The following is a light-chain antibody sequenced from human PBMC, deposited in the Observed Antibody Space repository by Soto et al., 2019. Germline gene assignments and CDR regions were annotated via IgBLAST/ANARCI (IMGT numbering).Light chain of an antibody. Sequence: AIRMTQSPSSLSASTGDRVTITCRASQGISSYLAWYQQKPGKAPKLLIYAASTLQSGVPSRFSGSGSGTDFTLTISCLQSEDFATSYCQQYYSYPPTFGQGTKV. V-gene: IGKV1-8*01. CDR1: QGISSY. CDR3: QQYYSYPPT. CDR2: AAS. J-gene: IGKJ1*01.